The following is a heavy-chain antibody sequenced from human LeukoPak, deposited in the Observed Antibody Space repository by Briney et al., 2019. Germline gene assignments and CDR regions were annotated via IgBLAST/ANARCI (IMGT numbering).Heavy chain of an antibody. CDR2: IWYDGSNE. Sequence: PGRSLRLSCAASGFSFSSNAMHWVRQAPGKGLEWLAIIWYDGSNEYYADSVKGRFTISRDNSKNTLYLQMNSLRAENTAVYYCARGGKLARPDYWGQGTLVIVSA. CDR1: GFSFSSNA. CDR3: ARGGKLARPDY. J-gene: IGHJ4*02. D-gene: IGHD6-6*01. V-gene: IGHV3-33*01.